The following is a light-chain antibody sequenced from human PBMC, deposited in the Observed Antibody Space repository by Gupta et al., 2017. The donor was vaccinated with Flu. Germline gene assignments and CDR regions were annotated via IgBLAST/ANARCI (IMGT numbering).Light chain of an antibody. CDR2: EDD. J-gene: IGLJ3*02. V-gene: IGLV6-57*03. Sequence: NFMLTQPHSVSAASGKTVTISCTRSSGNIASNFMQWYQQRPGSAPTTVIYEDDQRPSGVPDRFSGSIDSSSTSVSLTTSGLKAEDDSYYSTRYFDASSWVFGGGTKLTVL. CDR3: RYFDASSWV. CDR1: SGNIASNF.